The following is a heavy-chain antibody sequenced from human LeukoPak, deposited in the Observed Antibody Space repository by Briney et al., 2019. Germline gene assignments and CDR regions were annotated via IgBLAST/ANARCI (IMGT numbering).Heavy chain of an antibody. CDR2: IGTAGDT. V-gene: IGHV3-13*01. D-gene: IGHD3-22*01. Sequence: GGSLRLSCAASGFTFSSYDMHWVRHATGKGLEWVSAIGTAGDTYYPGSVKGRFTISRENAKNSLYLQMNSLRAGDTAVYYCARGYYYESYYFDYWGQGTLVTVSS. CDR1: GFTFSSYD. CDR3: ARGYYYESYYFDY. J-gene: IGHJ4*02.